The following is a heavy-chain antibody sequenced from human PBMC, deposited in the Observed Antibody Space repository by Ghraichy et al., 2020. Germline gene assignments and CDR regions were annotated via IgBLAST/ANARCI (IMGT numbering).Heavy chain of an antibody. CDR3: ARDRATVTANYYYYYGMDV. Sequence: ASVKVSCKASGYTFTGYYMHWVRQAPGQGLEWMGWINPNSGGTNYAQKFQGWVTMTRDTSISTAYMELSRLRSDDTAVYYCARDRATVTANYYYYYGMDVWGQGTTVTVSS. D-gene: IGHD4-11*01. CDR1: GYTFTGYY. V-gene: IGHV1-2*04. J-gene: IGHJ6*02. CDR2: INPNSGGT.